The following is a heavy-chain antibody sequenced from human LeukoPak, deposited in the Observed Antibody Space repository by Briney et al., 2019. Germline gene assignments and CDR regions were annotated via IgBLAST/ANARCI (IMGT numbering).Heavy chain of an antibody. CDR1: GGSISSYY. V-gene: IGHV4-59*01. CDR2: IYYSGST. J-gene: IGHJ4*02. Sequence: SETLSLTCTVSGGSISSYYWSWIRQPPGKGLECIVYIYYSGSTNYNPSLKSRVTISVDTSKNQFSLKLSSVTAADTAVYYCARRTYFYDSSGYYFDYWGQGTLVTVSS. D-gene: IGHD3-22*01. CDR3: ARRTYFYDSSGYYFDY.